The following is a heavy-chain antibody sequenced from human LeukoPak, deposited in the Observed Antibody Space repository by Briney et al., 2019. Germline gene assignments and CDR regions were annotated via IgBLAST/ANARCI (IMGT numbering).Heavy chain of an antibody. Sequence: PGGSLRLSCAASGFTFSSYWMHWVRQAPGKGLVWVSRINSDGSSTSYADSVKGRFTISRDNSKNTLYLQMNSLRVEDTAVYYFAKAPLGFIMVGGVIRAVSMGYYFDYGGQGTLVTVSS. CDR1: GFTFSSYW. CDR2: INSDGSST. V-gene: IGHV3-74*01. J-gene: IGHJ4*02. D-gene: IGHD3-10*01. CDR3: AKAPLGFIMVGGVIRAVSMGYYFDY.